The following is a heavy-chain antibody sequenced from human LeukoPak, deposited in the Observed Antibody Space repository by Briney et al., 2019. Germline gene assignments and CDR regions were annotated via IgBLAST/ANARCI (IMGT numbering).Heavy chain of an antibody. CDR3: ARGGYSSSWYLGGEFDY. D-gene: IGHD6-13*01. CDR2: ISYDGSNK. J-gene: IGHJ4*02. V-gene: IGHV3-30*03. Sequence: GGSLRLSCAASGFTFSSYGMHWVRQAPGKGLEWVAVISYDGSNKYYADSVKGRFTISRDNAKNSLYLQMNSLRAEDTAVYYCARGGYSSSWYLGGEFDYWGQGTLVTVSS. CDR1: GFTFSSYG.